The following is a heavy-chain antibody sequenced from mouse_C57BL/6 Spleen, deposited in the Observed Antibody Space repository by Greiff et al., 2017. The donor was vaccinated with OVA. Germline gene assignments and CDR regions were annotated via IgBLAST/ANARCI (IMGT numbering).Heavy chain of an antibody. Sequence: QVQLQQPGAELVRPGSSVKLSCKASGYTFTSYWMDWVKQRPGQGLEWIGNIYPSDSGTHYNQKFKDKATLTVDKSSSTAYMQLSSLTSEDSAVYYSARDSSGYRGYYFDYWGQGTTLTVSS. V-gene: IGHV1-61*01. CDR3: ARDSSGYRGYYFDY. CDR2: IYPSDSGT. J-gene: IGHJ2*01. CDR1: GYTFTSYW. D-gene: IGHD3-2*02.